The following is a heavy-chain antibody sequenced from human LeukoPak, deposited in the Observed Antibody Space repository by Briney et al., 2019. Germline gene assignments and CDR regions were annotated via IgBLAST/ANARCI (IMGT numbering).Heavy chain of an antibody. Sequence: SETLSLTCAVSGGSISSYNWWSWVRQPPGKGLEWIGEIYHGGSTNYNPSLKSRVTISVGKSKNQFSLRLSSVTAADTAVYYCARERSTSGTDSDCYFDLWGRGTLATVSS. D-gene: IGHD1-1*01. J-gene: IGHJ2*01. V-gene: IGHV4-4*02. CDR1: GGSISSYNW. CDR3: ARERSTSGTDSDCYFDL. CDR2: IYHGGST.